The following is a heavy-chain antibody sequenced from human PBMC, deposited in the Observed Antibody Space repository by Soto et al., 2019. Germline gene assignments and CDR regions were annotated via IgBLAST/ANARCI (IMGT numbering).Heavy chain of an antibody. D-gene: IGHD3-10*01. CDR1: EFSLGTRGVG. J-gene: IGHJ4*02. Sequence: QITLKESGPTLVNPTQTLTLTCTFSEFSLGTRGVGVGWIRQPPGKALDWLALVYWNDDKRYRPSLKSRLTITKDISRNEVVLTMTNMDPVDTATFFGALILYTSGSFYFDFWGPGILVTVSS. V-gene: IGHV2-5*01. CDR3: ALILYTSGSFYFDF. CDR2: VYWNDDK.